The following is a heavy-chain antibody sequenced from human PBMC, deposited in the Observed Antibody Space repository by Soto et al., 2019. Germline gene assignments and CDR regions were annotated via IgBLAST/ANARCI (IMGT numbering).Heavy chain of an antibody. J-gene: IGHJ4*02. Sequence: EVQLVESGGGLVQPGGSLRLSCAASGFTVSSNYMSWVRQAPGKGLEWVSVIYSGGSTYYADSVKGRFTISRDNSKNTLYLQMNSLRAEDTAVYYCARIWRGDTLDYWGQGTLVTVSS. D-gene: IGHD2-21*02. CDR2: IYSGGST. CDR3: ARIWRGDTLDY. V-gene: IGHV3-66*01. CDR1: GFTVSSNY.